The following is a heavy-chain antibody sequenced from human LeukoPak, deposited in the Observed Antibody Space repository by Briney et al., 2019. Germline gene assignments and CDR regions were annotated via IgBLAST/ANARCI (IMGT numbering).Heavy chain of an antibody. CDR3: ARVVTAVKNHHHYGMDG. D-gene: IGHD2-2*01. CDR2: IYSGGST. V-gene: IGHV3-53*01. J-gene: IGHJ6*02. Sequence: GGSLRLSCAASGFTFSSNYMSWVRQAPGKGLEWVSVIYSGGSTYYSDSVTGRFTISRDNSKNTLYLQMNSLRAEDTAVYYWARVVTAVKNHHHYGMDGGGQGTTVTVSS. CDR1: GFTFSSNY.